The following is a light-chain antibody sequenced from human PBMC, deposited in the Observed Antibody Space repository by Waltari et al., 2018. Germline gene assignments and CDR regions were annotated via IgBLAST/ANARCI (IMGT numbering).Light chain of an antibody. CDR2: QDK. Sequence: SYQLTQPPSLSVSPGQTAIISCSGDTLGKKYISWYQQRPGQSPVVVIYQDKKRPSGIPERFSGSNSGATATLTISGTQPVDEADYFCQAWDSSTAVFGGGTKLTVL. V-gene: IGLV3-1*01. J-gene: IGLJ2*01. CDR3: QAWDSSTAV. CDR1: TLGKKY.